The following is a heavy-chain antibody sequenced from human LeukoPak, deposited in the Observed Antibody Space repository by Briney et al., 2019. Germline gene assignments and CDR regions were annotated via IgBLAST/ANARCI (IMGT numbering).Heavy chain of an antibody. D-gene: IGHD1-26*01. Sequence: SETLSLTCTVSGGSISVSSYYWGWIRQPPGKGLEWIGNIFYNGKTYYNPSLKSRVTMSVDTSKNQFSLKLSSVTATDTAVYYCARVGGSSALPHFDYWGQGTLVTVSS. V-gene: IGHV4-39*07. CDR3: ARVGGSSALPHFDY. J-gene: IGHJ4*02. CDR1: GGSISVSSYY. CDR2: IFYNGKT.